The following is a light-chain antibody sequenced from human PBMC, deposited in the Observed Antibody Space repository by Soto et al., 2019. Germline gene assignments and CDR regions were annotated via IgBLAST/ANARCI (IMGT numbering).Light chain of an antibody. CDR1: QSVNIW. V-gene: IGKV1-5*03. Sequence: DIQMTQFPSALSASVGDRVTITCRASQSVNIWLAWYQQKPGKAPKLLISEASTVETGVPARFSGSGSGKQFTLTISSLQPDDLATYYCQQYNNFWTFGQGTKVQIK. CDR2: EAS. CDR3: QQYNNFWT. J-gene: IGKJ1*01.